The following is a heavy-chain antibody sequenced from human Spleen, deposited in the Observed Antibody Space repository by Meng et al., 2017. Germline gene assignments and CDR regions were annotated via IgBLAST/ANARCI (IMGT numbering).Heavy chain of an antibody. CDR1: GYTFTSSD. V-gene: IGHV1-8*01. Sequence: ASVKVSCKASGYTFTSSDINWVRQATGQGLEWMGWMNPNSGNTGYAQKFQGRVTMTRDTSISTAYMELSSLRSEDTAVYYCARRVVVITFDAFDIWGQGTMVTVSS. CDR3: ARRVVVITFDAFDI. CDR2: MNPNSGNT. J-gene: IGHJ3*02. D-gene: IGHD3-22*01.